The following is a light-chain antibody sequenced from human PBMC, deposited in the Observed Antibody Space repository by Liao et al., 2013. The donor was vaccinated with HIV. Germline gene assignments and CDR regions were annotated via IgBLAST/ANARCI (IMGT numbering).Light chain of an antibody. Sequence: SYDVTQPPSVSVSPRQLASITCSGDKLGEKYVAWYQQKPGQSPLLVIYQDNKRPSGIPERFSGSNSGNTATLTISGTQAMDEADYYCQAWDSSTVVFGGGTKLTVL. CDR2: QDN. J-gene: IGLJ2*01. CDR3: QAWDSSTVV. CDR1: KLGEKY. V-gene: IGLV3-1*01.